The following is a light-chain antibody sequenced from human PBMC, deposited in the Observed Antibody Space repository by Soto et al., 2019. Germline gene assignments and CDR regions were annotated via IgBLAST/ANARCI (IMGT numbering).Light chain of an antibody. CDR3: QQYNNWPSIT. Sequence: ELVMTPSPATLSVSPGEKDTLSSRASQSVSNNLAWYQQRPGQAHSLLLYGASTRATGIPTRFSGSGSGTEFTLTISSLQSEDFAVYYCQQYNNWPSITVGQGTRLEIK. CDR2: GAS. J-gene: IGKJ5*01. CDR1: QSVSNN. V-gene: IGKV3-15*01.